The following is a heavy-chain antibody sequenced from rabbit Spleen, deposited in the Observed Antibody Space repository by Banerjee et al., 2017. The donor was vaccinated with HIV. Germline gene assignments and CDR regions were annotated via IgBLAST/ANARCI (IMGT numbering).Heavy chain of an antibody. D-gene: IGHD8-1*01. CDR3: ARDSASSFSSYGMDL. Sequence: QEQLVESGGGLVQPEGSLTLTCKASGFSSSSRYYMCWVRQAPGKGLEWIACIYAGSSGFTYFASWAKGRFTISKTSSTTVTLQMTSLTVADTAIYFCARDSASSFSSYGMDLWGPGTLVTVS. CDR1: GFSSSSRYY. V-gene: IGHV1S45*01. J-gene: IGHJ6*01. CDR2: IYAGSSGFT.